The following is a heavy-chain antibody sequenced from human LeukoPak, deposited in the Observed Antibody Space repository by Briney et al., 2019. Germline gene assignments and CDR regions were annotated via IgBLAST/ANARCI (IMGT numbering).Heavy chain of an antibody. CDR3: ARWYYDSSGYYSPYFDY. CDR1: GFTFSSYA. CDR2: ISYDGSKK. J-gene: IGHJ4*02. V-gene: IGHV3-30-3*01. Sequence: GGSLRLSCAASGFTFSSYAMHWVRQAPGKGLEWVVVISYDGSKKFYADSVKGRFTISRDNSKNTLYLQMNSLRPEDTAVYYCARWYYDSSGYYSPYFDYWGQGTLVTVSS. D-gene: IGHD3-22*01.